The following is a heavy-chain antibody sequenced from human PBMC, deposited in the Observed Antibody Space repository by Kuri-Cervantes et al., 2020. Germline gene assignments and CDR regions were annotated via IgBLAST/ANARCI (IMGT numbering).Heavy chain of an antibody. V-gene: IGHV4-4*02. D-gene: IGHD5-12*01. CDR3: ATIGGSSGFF. CDR1: GGSISRSNW. J-gene: IGHJ6*04. Sequence: SCAVSGGSISRSNWWSWVRQPPGRGLEWIGEIYQSGSTNYNPSLKSRVTISLDKLKNQFFLKLTSLTAADTAVYYCATIGGSSGFFWGKGTTVTVSS. CDR2: IYQSGST.